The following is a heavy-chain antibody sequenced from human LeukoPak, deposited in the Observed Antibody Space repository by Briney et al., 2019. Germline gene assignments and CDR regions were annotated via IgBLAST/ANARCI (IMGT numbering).Heavy chain of an antibody. CDR3: AKDFLVAYDFWSGYYSADPFDP. D-gene: IGHD3-3*01. CDR2: ISYDGSNK. CDR1: GFTFSSYG. V-gene: IGHV3-30*18. J-gene: IGHJ5*02. Sequence: GGSLRLSCAASGFTFSSYGMHWVRQAPGKGLEWVAVISYDGSNKYYADSVKGRFTISRDNSKNTLYLQMNSLRAEDTAVYYCAKDFLVAYDFWSGYYSADPFDPWGQGTLVTVSS.